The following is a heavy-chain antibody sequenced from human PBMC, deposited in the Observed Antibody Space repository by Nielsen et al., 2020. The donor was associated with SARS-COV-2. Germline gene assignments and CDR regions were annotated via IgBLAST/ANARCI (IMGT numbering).Heavy chain of an antibody. V-gene: IGHV4-39*01. D-gene: IGHD2-21*02. Sequence: SETLSLTCTVSGGSISSTSYFWGWIRQSPGKGLEWIGNVYFRGNTYYNPSLKSRLSMSVDTSRNQFSLELTSVTAADTAVYFCARRGGDRYNWFDLWGQGTPVTVSS. CDR2: VYFRGNT. J-gene: IGHJ5*02. CDR1: GGSISSTSYF. CDR3: ARRGGDRYNWFDL.